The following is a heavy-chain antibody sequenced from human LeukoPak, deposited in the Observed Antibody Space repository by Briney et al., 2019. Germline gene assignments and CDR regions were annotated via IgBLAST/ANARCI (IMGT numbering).Heavy chain of an antibody. CDR2: IYSGGST. CDR1: GFTFSSYA. J-gene: IGHJ5*02. CDR3: ARGISDYGDYGDWFDP. V-gene: IGHV3-66*01. Sequence: GGSLRLSCAASGFTFSSYAMSWVRQAPGKGLEWVSVIYSGGSTYYADSVKGRFTISRDNSKNTLYLQMNSLRAEDTAVYYCARGISDYGDYGDWFDPWGQGTLVTVSS. D-gene: IGHD4-17*01.